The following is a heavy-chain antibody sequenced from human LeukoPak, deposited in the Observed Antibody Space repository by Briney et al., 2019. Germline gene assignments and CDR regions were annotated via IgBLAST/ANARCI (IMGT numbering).Heavy chain of an antibody. CDR3: ARVGRYCSSTSCSLQWFDP. V-gene: IGHV1-69*06. D-gene: IGHD2-2*01. CDR1: GGTFSSYA. CDR2: IIPIFGTA. Sequence: SVKVSCKASGGTFSSYAISWVRQAPGQGLEWMGGIIPIFGTANYAQKFQGRVTITADKSTSTAYMELSSLRSEDTAVNYCARVGRYCSSTSCSLQWFDPWGQGTLVTVSS. J-gene: IGHJ5*02.